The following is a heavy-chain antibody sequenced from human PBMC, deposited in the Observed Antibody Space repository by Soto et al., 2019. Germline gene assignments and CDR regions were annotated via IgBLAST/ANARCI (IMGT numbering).Heavy chain of an antibody. J-gene: IGHJ6*02. CDR2: IYYSGST. V-gene: IGHV4-59*06. Sequence: PSETLSLTCTISGGSISNYYWTWIRQTPGKGLEWIGYIYYSGSTYYNPSLKSRVTISVDTSKNQFSLKLRSVTAADTAVYYCAREDSTEGGMDVWGQGTTVTVSS. D-gene: IGHD4-17*01. CDR3: AREDSTEGGMDV. CDR1: GGSISNYY.